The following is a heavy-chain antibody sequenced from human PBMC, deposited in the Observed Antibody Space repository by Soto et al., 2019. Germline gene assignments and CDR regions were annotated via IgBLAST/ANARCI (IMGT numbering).Heavy chain of an antibody. CDR1: GFTFNRYA. V-gene: IGHV3-64D*06. Sequence: PGGSLRLSCSASGFTFNRYAMHWVRQAPGKGLEYVSGISSNGGSTYHADSVKDRFIISRDNSKNTLYLQMSSLRVEDTAVYHCVKEEGLSRSYLKPNGLDVWGQGTTVTVSS. D-gene: IGHD1-26*01. CDR2: ISSNGGST. J-gene: IGHJ6*02. CDR3: VKEEGLSRSYLKPNGLDV.